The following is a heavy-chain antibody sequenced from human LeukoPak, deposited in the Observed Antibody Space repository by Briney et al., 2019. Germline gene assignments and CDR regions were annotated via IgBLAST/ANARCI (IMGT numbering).Heavy chain of an antibody. CDR3: ARASNPQQWLHSEGFDY. CDR1: GGSFSGYY. Sequence: SETLSLTCAVYGGSFSGYYWSWIRQPPGKGLEWIGEINHSGSTNYNPSLKSRVTISVDTSKNQFSLKLSSVTAADTAVYYCARASNPQQWLHSEGFDYWGQGTLVTVSS. D-gene: IGHD6-19*01. J-gene: IGHJ4*02. CDR2: INHSGST. V-gene: IGHV4-34*01.